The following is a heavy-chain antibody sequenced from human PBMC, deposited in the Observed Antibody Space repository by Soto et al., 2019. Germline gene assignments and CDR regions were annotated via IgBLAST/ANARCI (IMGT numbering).Heavy chain of an antibody. J-gene: IGHJ4*02. CDR2: VYSSGST. Sequence: SETLSLTCTVSGDSVSSDSYYWTWIRQPPGKGLEWIGYVYSSGSTNYNPSLKSRVTISLDTSSNQFSLELTSVTAADTAIYYCARDIRGYSRAFDYWGQGTLVTVSS. CDR1: GDSVSSDSYY. CDR3: ARDIRGYSRAFDY. V-gene: IGHV4-61*01. D-gene: IGHD5-18*01.